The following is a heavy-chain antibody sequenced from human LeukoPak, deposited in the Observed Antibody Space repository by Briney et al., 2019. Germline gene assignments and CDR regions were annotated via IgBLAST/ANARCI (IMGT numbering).Heavy chain of an antibody. Sequence: SGGSLRLSCAASGFTFDDYAMHWVRQAPGKGLEWVSGISWNSGSIGYADSVKGRFIISRDNVKNSLYLQMNSLRAEDMALYYCAKDKGLGVDTAIEYFDLWGRGTLVTVSS. D-gene: IGHD5-18*01. CDR2: ISWNSGSI. CDR1: GFTFDDYA. J-gene: IGHJ2*01. CDR3: AKDKGLGVDTAIEYFDL. V-gene: IGHV3-9*03.